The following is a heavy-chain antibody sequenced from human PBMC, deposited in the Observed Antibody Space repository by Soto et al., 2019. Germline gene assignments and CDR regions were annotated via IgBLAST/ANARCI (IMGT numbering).Heavy chain of an antibody. CDR3: ARWVCSGSSCYPT. CDR1: GFTFSSDS. V-gene: IGHV3-48*02. CDR2: ISRSSSTI. Sequence: EVQLVESGGGLVQPGGSLRLSCAASGFTFSSDSMNWVRQAPGKGLEWVSYISRSSSTIYYADSVKGRFTISRDNAKNSLYLQMNSLRDEDTAVYYCARWVCSGSSCYPTWGQGTLVTVSS. D-gene: IGHD2-15*01. J-gene: IGHJ5*02.